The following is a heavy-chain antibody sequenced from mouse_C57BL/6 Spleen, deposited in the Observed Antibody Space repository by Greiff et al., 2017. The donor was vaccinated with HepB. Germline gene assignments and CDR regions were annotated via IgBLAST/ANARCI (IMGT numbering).Heavy chain of an antibody. CDR2: IYPGSGST. CDR3: ARGLYGSSFYAMDY. J-gene: IGHJ4*01. D-gene: IGHD1-1*01. Sequence: QVQLKQPGAELVKPGASVKMSCKASGYTFTSYWITWVKQRPGQGLEWIGDIYPGSGSTNYNEKFKSKATLTVDTSSSTAYMQLSSLTSEDSAVYYCARGLYGSSFYAMDYWGQGTSVTVSS. CDR1: GYTFTSYW. V-gene: IGHV1-55*01.